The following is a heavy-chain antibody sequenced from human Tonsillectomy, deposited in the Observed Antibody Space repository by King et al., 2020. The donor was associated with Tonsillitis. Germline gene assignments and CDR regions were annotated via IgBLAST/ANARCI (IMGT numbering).Heavy chain of an antibody. Sequence: QLVQSEAEVKKPGASVKVSCKASGYTFTSYGISWVRQAPGQGLEWMGWISAYNGNTNYAQKLQGRVTMTTDTSTSTAYMELRSLRSDDTAVYYCARVVGKLWFGELLFLGGAFDIWGQGTMVTVSS. CDR3: ARVVGKLWFGELLFLGGAFDI. CDR2: ISAYNGNT. D-gene: IGHD3-10*01. V-gene: IGHV1-18*04. J-gene: IGHJ3*02. CDR1: GYTFTSYG.